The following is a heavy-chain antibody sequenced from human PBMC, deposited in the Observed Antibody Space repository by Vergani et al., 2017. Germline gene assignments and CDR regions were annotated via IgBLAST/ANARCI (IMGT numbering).Heavy chain of an antibody. Sequence: EVQLVESGGGLVKPGGSLRLSCAASGFTFSNAWMSWVRQAPGKGLEWVGRIKSKTDGGTTDYAAPVKGRFTISRDDSKNTLYLQMNSLKTEDTAVYYCTTDFGCSGGSCYLYYYYYMDVWGKGP. V-gene: IGHV3-15*01. J-gene: IGHJ6*03. D-gene: IGHD2-15*01. CDR3: TTDFGCSGGSCYLYYYYYMDV. CDR2: IKSKTDGGTT. CDR1: GFTFSNAW.